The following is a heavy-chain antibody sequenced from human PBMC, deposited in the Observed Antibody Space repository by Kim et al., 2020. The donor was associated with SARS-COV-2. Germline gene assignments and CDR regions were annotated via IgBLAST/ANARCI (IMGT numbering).Heavy chain of an antibody. CDR3: ARSWVITTGWFDP. CDR1: GFTFSSYE. V-gene: IGHV3-48*03. D-gene: IGHD3-22*01. J-gene: IGHJ5*02. Sequence: GGSLRLSCAASGFTFSSYEMNWVRQAPGKGLEWVSYISSSGSTIYYADSVKGRFTISRDNAKNSLYLQMNSLRAEDTAVYYCARSWVITTGWFDPWGQGTLVTVSS. CDR2: ISSSGSTI.